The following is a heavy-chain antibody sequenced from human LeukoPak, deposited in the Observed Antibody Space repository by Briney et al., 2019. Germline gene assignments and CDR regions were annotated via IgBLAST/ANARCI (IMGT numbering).Heavy chain of an antibody. CDR3: ARGPALQILGVVIIGYFDY. V-gene: IGHV4-34*01. CDR1: GGSFSGYY. D-gene: IGHD3-3*01. Sequence: SETLSLTCAVYGGSFSGYYWSWIRQPPGKGLEWIGEINHSGSTNYNPSLKSRVTISVDTSKNQFSLKLSSVTAADTAVYYRARGPALQILGVVIIGYFDYWGQGTLVTVSS. CDR2: INHSGST. J-gene: IGHJ4*02.